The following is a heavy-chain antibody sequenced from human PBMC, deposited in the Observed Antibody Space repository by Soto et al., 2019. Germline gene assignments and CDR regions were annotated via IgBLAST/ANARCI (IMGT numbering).Heavy chain of an antibody. V-gene: IGHV1-69*04. CDR1: GYTFTSYD. J-gene: IGHJ6*02. D-gene: IGHD6-13*01. CDR3: ARDTAAGDYYYYGMDV. Sequence: SVKVSCKASGYTFTSYDINWVRQAPGQGLEWMGRIIPILGIANYAQKFQGRVTITADKSTSTAYMELSSLRSEDTAVYYCARDTAAGDYYYYGMDVWGQGTTVTVSS. CDR2: IIPILGIA.